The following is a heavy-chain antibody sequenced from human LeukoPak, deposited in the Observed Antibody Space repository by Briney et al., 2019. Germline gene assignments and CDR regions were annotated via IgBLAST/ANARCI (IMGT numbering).Heavy chain of an antibody. CDR1: GYTFTSYD. Sequence: ASVKVSCKASGYTFTSYDINWVRQATGQGLEWIGWMNPNSGNTGYAQKFQGRVTITRNTSISTAYMELSSLRSEDTAVYYCARGQYYYDSSGSEEVGAFDIWGQGTMVTVSS. CDR3: ARGQYYYDSSGSEEVGAFDI. J-gene: IGHJ3*02. D-gene: IGHD3-22*01. CDR2: MNPNSGNT. V-gene: IGHV1-8*03.